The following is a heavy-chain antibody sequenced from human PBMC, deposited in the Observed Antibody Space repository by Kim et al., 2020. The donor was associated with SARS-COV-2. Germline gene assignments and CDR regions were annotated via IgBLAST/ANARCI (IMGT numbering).Heavy chain of an antibody. CDR3: ARGDSGSLDWYFDL. J-gene: IGHJ2*01. CDR1: GYTFTGYY. CDR2: INPNSGGT. V-gene: IGHV1-2*06. Sequence: ASVKVSCKASGYTFTGYYMHWVLQAPGQGLEWMGRINPNSGGTNYAQKFQGRVTMTRDTSISTAYMELSRLRSDDTAVYYCARGDSGSLDWYFDLWGRGTLVTVSS. D-gene: IGHD1-26*01.